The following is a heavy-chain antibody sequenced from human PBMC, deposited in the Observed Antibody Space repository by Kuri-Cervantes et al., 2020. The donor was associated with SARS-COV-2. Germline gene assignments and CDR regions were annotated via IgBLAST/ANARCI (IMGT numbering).Heavy chain of an antibody. Sequence: KISCKASGYTFTSYGISWVRQAPGQGLEWMGGIIPILGIANYAQKFQGRVTITADKSTSTAYMELSSLRSEDTAVYYCARVRAGYGDYGLGYWGQGTLVTVSS. V-gene: IGHV1-69*10. CDR2: IIPILGIA. CDR1: GYTFTSYG. CDR3: ARVRAGYGDYGLGY. D-gene: IGHD4-17*01. J-gene: IGHJ4*02.